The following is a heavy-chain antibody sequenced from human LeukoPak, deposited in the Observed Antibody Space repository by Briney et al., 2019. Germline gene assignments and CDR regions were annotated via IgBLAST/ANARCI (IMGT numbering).Heavy chain of an antibody. CDR1: GFTVSSNY. CDR2: IYSGGST. V-gene: IGHV3-66*01. J-gene: IGHJ4*02. Sequence: EPGGSLRLSCAASGFTVSSNYMSWVRQAPGKGLEWVSVIYSGGSTYYADSVKGRFTISRDNSKNTLYLQMNSLRAEDTAVYYCARVKGGIAAAGNYFDYWGQGTLVTVSS. D-gene: IGHD6-13*01. CDR3: ARVKGGIAAAGNYFDY.